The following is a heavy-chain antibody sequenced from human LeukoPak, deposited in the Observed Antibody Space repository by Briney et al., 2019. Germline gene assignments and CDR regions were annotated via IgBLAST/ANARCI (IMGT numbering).Heavy chain of an antibody. D-gene: IGHD5-18*01. CDR3: ARAGYTRFDF. V-gene: IGHV3-7*01. J-gene: IGHJ4*02. CDR2: IKEDGSEK. CDR1: GFAFSGYW. Sequence: QPGGSLRLSCAASGFAFSGYWMSWVRQAPGKGLEWVANIKEDGSEKYYVDSVKGRFTISRDNAKNSLYLQMNSLRAEDTVVYYCARAGYTRFDFWGQGTLLTVSP.